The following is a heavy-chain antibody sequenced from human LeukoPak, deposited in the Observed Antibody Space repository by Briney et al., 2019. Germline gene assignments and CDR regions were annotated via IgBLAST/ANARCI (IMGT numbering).Heavy chain of an antibody. D-gene: IGHD3-10*01. J-gene: IGHJ4*02. V-gene: IGHV3-30*18. CDR2: ISYDGSNK. Sequence: GGSLRLSCAASGFTFSSHGMHWVRQAPGKGLEWVAVISYDGSNKYYADSVKGRFTIPRDHSKSTLYLQMNSLRAEDTAVYYCAKGWFGEPLDYWGQGTLVTVSS. CDR3: AKGWFGEPLDY. CDR1: GFTFSSHG.